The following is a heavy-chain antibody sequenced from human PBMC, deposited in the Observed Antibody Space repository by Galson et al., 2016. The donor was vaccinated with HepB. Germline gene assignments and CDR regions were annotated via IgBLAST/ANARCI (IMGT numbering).Heavy chain of an antibody. J-gene: IGHJ2*01. CDR2: IKQDRSET. Sequence: FLRLSCAASGFSFSFYWMSWVRQAPGKGLEWVANIKQDRSETYYVDSVKGRFTISRDNAKDSLYLQMNSLRAEDTAVYYCARGWGRGPPYRYWYFDLWGRGTLVTVSS. CDR3: ARGWGRGPPYRYWYFDL. D-gene: IGHD7-27*01. V-gene: IGHV3-7*03. CDR1: GFSFSFYW.